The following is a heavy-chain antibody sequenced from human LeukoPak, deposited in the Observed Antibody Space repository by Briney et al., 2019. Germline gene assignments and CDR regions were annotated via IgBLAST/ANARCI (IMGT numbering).Heavy chain of an antibody. CDR2: ISYDGSNK. D-gene: IGHD3-3*01. V-gene: IGHV3-30*04. J-gene: IGHJ6*02. CDR1: GFTFSSYA. Sequence: QPGGSLRLSCAASGFTFSSYAMHWVRQAPGKGLEWVAVISYDGSNKYYADSVKGRFTISRDNSKNMLYLQMNSLRAEDTAVYYCAREVITIYYYYGMDVWGQGTTVTVSS. CDR3: AREVITIYYYYGMDV.